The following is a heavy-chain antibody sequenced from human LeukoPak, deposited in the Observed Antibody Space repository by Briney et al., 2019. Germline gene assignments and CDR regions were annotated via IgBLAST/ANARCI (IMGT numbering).Heavy chain of an antibody. V-gene: IGHV3-11*04. CDR1: GFTFSDYY. D-gene: IGHD5-12*01. CDR2: ISSSGSTI. J-gene: IGHJ4*02. Sequence: GSLRHSCAASGFTFSDYYMSWIRQAPGKGLEWVSYISSSGSTIYYADSVKGRFTISRDNAKNSLYLQMNSLRAEDTAVYYCARASIVATTLPCDYWGQGTLVTVSS. CDR3: ARASIVATTLPCDY.